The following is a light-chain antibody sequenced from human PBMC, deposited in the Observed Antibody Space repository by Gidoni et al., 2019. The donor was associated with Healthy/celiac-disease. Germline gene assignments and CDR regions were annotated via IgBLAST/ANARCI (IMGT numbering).Light chain of an antibody. CDR2: GAS. Sequence: EIVSTQSPGTLSLSPGERATLSCRASQSVSSSYLAWYQQKPGQAPRLLIYGASSRATGIPDRFSGSGSGTDFTLTISRLEPEEFAVYYCQQYGSSHTFGPGTKVDIK. J-gene: IGKJ3*01. CDR1: QSVSSSY. CDR3: QQYGSSHT. V-gene: IGKV3-20*01.